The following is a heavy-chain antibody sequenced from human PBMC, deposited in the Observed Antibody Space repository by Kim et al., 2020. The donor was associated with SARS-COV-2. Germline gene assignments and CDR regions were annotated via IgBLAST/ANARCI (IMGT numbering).Heavy chain of an antibody. CDR1: GGSISSGGYY. CDR3: ARDVLSGALHNQLLSSWFDP. J-gene: IGHJ5*02. CDR2: IYYSGST. V-gene: IGHV4-31*03. Sequence: SETLSLTCTVSGGSISSGGYYWSWIRQHPGKGLEWIGYIYYSGSTYYNPSLKSRVTISVDTSKNQFSLKLSSVTAADTAVYYCARDVLSGALHNQLLSSWFDPWGQGTLVTVSS. D-gene: IGHD2-2*01.